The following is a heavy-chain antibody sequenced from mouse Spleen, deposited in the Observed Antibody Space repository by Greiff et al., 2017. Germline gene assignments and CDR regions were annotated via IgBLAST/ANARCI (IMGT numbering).Heavy chain of an antibody. D-gene: IGHD2-14*01. V-gene: IGHV1-85*01. J-gene: IGHJ4*01. CDR1: GYTFTSYD. CDR3: ARAGYDENYAMDY. CDR2: IYPRDGST. Sequence: VQLQESGPELVKPGASVKLSCKASGYTFTSYDINWVKQRPGQGLEWIGWIYPRDGSTKYNEKFKGKATLTVDTSSSTAYMELHSLTSEDSAVYFCARAGYDENYAMDYWGQGTSVTVSS.